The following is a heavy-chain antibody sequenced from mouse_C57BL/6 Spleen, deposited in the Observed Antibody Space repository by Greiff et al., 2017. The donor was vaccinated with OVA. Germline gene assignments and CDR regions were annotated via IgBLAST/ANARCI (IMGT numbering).Heavy chain of an antibody. V-gene: IGHV1-64*01. CDR2: IHPNSGST. D-gene: IGHD4-1*01. CDR1: GYTFTSYW. Sequence: VQLQQPGAELVKPGASVKLSCKASGYTFTSYWMHWVKQRPGQGLEWIGMIHPNSGSTNYNEKFKSKATLTVDKSSSTAYMQLSSLTSEDSAVYYCAREGGTLPYAMDYWGQGTSVTVSS. J-gene: IGHJ4*01. CDR3: AREGGTLPYAMDY.